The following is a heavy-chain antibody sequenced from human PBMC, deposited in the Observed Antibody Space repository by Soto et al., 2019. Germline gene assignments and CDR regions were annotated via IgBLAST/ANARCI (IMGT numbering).Heavy chain of an antibody. Sequence: QVQLQESGPGLMKPSGTLSLTCAVSGGSITSNWWSWVRQPPGKGLEWIAEIFHTGSANYTPSLMSRLTVSMDKSKNPLSLNLNSGTAAGTAVYYWAMHIAVSGTRGFDHWCQGTLVTVSS. D-gene: IGHD2-21*01. J-gene: IGHJ4*02. CDR3: AMHIAVSGTRGFDH. CDR2: IFHTGSA. V-gene: IGHV4-4*02. CDR1: GGSITSNW.